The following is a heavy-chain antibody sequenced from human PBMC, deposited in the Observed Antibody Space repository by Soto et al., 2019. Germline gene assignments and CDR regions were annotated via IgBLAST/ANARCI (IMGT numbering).Heavy chain of an antibody. CDR3: ARDPGYCSSTSCYPDWLDP. D-gene: IGHD2-2*01. CDR1: GYTFTSYG. V-gene: IGHV1-18*04. Sequence: ASVEVSCEASGYTFTSYGISWVRQAPGQGLEGMGWISAYNGNTNYAQKLQGRVTMTTDTSTSTAYMELRSLRSDDTAVYYCARDPGYCSSTSCYPDWLDPWGQGTLFKVS. CDR2: ISAYNGNT. J-gene: IGHJ5*02.